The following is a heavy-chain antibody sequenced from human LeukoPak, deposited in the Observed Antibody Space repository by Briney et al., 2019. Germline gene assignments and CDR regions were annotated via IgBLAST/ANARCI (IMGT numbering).Heavy chain of an antibody. CDR1: GYTFTSYA. CDR2: INAGNGNT. V-gene: IGHV1-3*01. CDR3: ARVDTMVRGTDRIYYHYGMDV. Sequence: GASVKVSCKASGYTFTSYAMHWVRQAPGQRLEWMGWINAGNGNTKYSQKFQGRVTMTRDTSTSTVYMELSSLRSEDTAVYYCARVDTMVRGTDRIYYHYGMDVWGQGTTVTVSS. D-gene: IGHD3-10*01. J-gene: IGHJ6*02.